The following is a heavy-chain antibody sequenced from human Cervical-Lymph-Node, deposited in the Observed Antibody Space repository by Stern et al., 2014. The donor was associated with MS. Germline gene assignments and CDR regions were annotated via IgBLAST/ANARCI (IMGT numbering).Heavy chain of an antibody. CDR3: ARDCGSGSCYQTQYYYGVDV. D-gene: IGHD2-15*01. CDR2: IKQDGSER. J-gene: IGHJ6*02. CDR1: GFSLSSYW. Sequence: EMQLVESGGGLVQPGGSLRLSYAGSGFSLSSYWMSWVRQAPGKGPELVATIKQDGSERYYVDSVKGRFTISRDNSKNSVFLQMNSLRVDDTSVYYCARDCGSGSCYQTQYYYGVDVWGQGTTVIVSS. V-gene: IGHV3-7*01.